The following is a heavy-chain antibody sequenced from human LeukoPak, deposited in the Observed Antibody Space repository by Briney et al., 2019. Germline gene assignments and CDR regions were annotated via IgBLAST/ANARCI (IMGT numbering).Heavy chain of an antibody. CDR3: ARGDVEGQQNYYFDY. CDR1: GFTFSSYE. Sequence: GGSLRLSCAASGFTFSSYEMNWVRQAPGKGLEWVSYISSSGSTIYYADSVKGRFTISRDNAKNSLYLQMNSLRAEDTAVYYCARGDVEGQQNYYFDYWARGPLVTVS. J-gene: IGHJ4*02. V-gene: IGHV3-48*03. D-gene: IGHD6-13*01. CDR2: ISSSGSTI.